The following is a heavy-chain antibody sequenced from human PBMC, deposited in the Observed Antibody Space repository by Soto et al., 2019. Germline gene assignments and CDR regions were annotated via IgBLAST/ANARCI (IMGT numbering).Heavy chain of an antibody. Sequence: ASVKVSCKASGYTFTSYDINWVRQATGQGLEWMGWMNPNSGNTGYAQKFQGRVTMTRDTSISTAYMELSSLRSEDTAVYYCARGRESSSYMDVWGKGTTVTVSS. CDR1: GYTFTSYD. J-gene: IGHJ6*03. CDR2: MNPNSGNT. V-gene: IGHV1-8*01. D-gene: IGHD2-2*01. CDR3: ARGRESSSYMDV.